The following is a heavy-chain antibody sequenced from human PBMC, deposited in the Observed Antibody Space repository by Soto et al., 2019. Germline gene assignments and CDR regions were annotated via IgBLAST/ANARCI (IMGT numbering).Heavy chain of an antibody. Sequence: PSETLSLTCAAYGGSFSGYYWSWIRQPPGKGLEWIGEINHSGNTNYNPSLKSRVTISVDTSKNQLFLNLSSVTAADTAMYYCARQHVRGRTIAGAAEFWGQGTLVTVSS. J-gene: IGHJ4*02. D-gene: IGHD6-13*01. CDR1: GGSFSGYY. V-gene: IGHV4-34*01. CDR3: ARQHVRGRTIAGAAEF. CDR2: INHSGNT.